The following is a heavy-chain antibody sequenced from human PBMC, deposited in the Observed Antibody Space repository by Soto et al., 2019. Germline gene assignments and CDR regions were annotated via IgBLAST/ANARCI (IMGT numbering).Heavy chain of an antibody. CDR1: GCTFSSCG. J-gene: IGHJ6*02. D-gene: IGHD2-15*01. V-gene: IGHV3-30*18. CDR3: AKLIKVVAAYYYYGMDV. CDR2: ISYDGSNK. Sequence: GGSLRLSCAASGCTFSSCGMRWVRQAPGKGLEWVAVISYDGSNKYYADSVKGRFTISRDNSKNTLYLQMNSLRAEDTAVYYCAKLIKVVAAYYYYGMDVWGQGTTVTVSS.